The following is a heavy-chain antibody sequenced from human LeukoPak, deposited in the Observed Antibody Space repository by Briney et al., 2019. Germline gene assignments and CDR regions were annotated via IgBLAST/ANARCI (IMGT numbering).Heavy chain of an antibody. Sequence: GRSLRLSCAASGFTFSSYGMHWVRQAPGKGLEWVAVISYDGSNKYYADSVKGRFTISRDNSKNTLYLQMNSLRAEDTAVYYCAKRGSGYSFDYWGQGTLVTVSS. CDR3: AKRGSGYSFDY. CDR2: ISYDGSNK. J-gene: IGHJ4*02. CDR1: GFTFSSYG. V-gene: IGHV3-30*18. D-gene: IGHD3-10*01.